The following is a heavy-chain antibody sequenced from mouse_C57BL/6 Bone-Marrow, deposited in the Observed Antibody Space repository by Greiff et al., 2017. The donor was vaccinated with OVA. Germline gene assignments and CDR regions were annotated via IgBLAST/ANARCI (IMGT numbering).Heavy chain of an antibody. Sequence: QVQLQQPGAELVKPGASVKLSCKASGYTFTSYWMQWVKQRPGQGLEWIGEIDPSDSYTNYNQQFKGKATLTVDTSSSTAYMQLSSLTSEDSAVYYCAKGGDYDYDVGFAYWGQGTLVTVSA. J-gene: IGHJ3*01. D-gene: IGHD2-4*01. CDR1: GYTFTSYW. CDR2: IDPSDSYT. CDR3: AKGGDYDYDVGFAY. V-gene: IGHV1-50*01.